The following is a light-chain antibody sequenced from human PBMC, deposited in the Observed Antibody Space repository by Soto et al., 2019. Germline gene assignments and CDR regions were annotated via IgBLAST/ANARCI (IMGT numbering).Light chain of an antibody. J-gene: IGKJ4*01. Sequence: EIVLTQSPGTLSLSPGERATLSCRASQSVTKNYLAWYQQKPGQAPRLLIYGASNRATGIPDRFSGSESGTDFTLTISRLEPEDFAVYYCQQYTGSPPLTFGGGTKVEIK. V-gene: IGKV3-20*01. CDR3: QQYTGSPPLT. CDR2: GAS. CDR1: QSVTKNY.